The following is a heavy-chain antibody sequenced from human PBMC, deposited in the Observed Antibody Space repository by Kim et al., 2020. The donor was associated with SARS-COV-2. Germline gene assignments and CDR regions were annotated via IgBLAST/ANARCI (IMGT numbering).Heavy chain of an antibody. Sequence: GGSLRLSCAASGFTFSSYEMNWVRQAPGKGLEWVSYISSSGSTIYYADSVKGRFTISRDNAKNSLYLQMNSLRAEDTAVYYCARDKGGTYYDFWSESEGTDYFDYWGQGTLVTVSS. J-gene: IGHJ4*02. V-gene: IGHV3-48*03. D-gene: IGHD3-3*01. CDR2: ISSSGSTI. CDR1: GFTFSSYE. CDR3: ARDKGGTYYDFWSESEGTDYFDY.